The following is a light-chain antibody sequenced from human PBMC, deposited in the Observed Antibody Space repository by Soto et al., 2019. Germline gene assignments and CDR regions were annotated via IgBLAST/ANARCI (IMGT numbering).Light chain of an antibody. Sequence: QSALTQPPSVSGSPGQSVTISCTGTSSDVGSYNRLSWYQQPPGTAPKLIMYEVNTRPSGVPDRFSGSKSGSTASLTISGLRAEDEADYYCSLYISGSTYVFGTGTRSPS. CDR3: SLYISGSTYV. CDR2: EVN. V-gene: IGLV2-18*01. J-gene: IGLJ1*01. CDR1: SSDVGSYNR.